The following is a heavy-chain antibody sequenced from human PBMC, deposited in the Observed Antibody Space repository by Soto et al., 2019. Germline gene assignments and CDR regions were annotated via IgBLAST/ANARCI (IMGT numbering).Heavy chain of an antibody. CDR1: GFTFSNAW. V-gene: IGHV3-15*07. J-gene: IGHJ4*02. Sequence: EVQLVESGGGLVKPGGSLRLSCAASGFTFSNAWMNWVRQAPGKGLEWVGRIKSKTDGGRTDYAAPVKGRFTISRDDSKNTLYLQMNSLKTEDTAVYYCTTAEMIVDYWGQGTLVTVSS. CDR2: IKSKTDGGRT. CDR3: TTAEMIVDY. D-gene: IGHD3-22*01.